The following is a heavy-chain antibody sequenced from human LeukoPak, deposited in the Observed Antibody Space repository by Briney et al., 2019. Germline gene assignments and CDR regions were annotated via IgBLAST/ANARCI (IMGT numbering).Heavy chain of an antibody. V-gene: IGHV3-21*01. CDR3: ARDLAWDAFDI. Sequence: PGGSLRLSCAASGFNFTNYNMNWVRQAPGKGLEWVSSIHSSSGSIYYADSLKGRFTISRDNAKNSLYLQMNSLRAENTAVYYCARDLAWDAFDIWGQGTMVTVSS. CDR1: GFNFTNYN. J-gene: IGHJ3*02. CDR2: IHSSSGSI.